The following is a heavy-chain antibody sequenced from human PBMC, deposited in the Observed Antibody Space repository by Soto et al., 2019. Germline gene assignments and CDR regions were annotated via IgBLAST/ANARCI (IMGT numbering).Heavy chain of an antibody. CDR3: ARDMDSSDYFVKWFEP. CDR2: ISHDGINK. Sequence: QVRLVESGGGVVQPGRSLRLSCTASGFSFSSYAMYWFRQPPGKGLEWVAVISHDGINKHYADSVKGRVTVARDNPNHTQVLELNSLRGEDTAIYYCARDMDSSDYFVKWFEPWGQGTLVTVSS. D-gene: IGHD6-19*01. CDR1: GFSFSSYA. V-gene: IGHV3-30-3*01. J-gene: IGHJ5*02.